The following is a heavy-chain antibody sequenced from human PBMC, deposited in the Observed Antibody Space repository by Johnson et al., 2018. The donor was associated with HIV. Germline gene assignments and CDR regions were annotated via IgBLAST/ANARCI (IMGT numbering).Heavy chain of an antibody. CDR3: AAGGGDCYPSHWGFCAFDI. CDR1: GLSFSNFG. V-gene: IGHV3-30*03. Sequence: QEKLVESGGGVVQPGKSVTLSCVGSGLSFSNFGIHWVRQAPGKGPEWVAVISFDGNLKKYADSVKGRFTISRDNSKNTLYLQMNSLRAEDTAVYYCAAGGGDCYPSHWGFCAFDIWGRGTMVTVSS. D-gene: IGHD2-21*01. J-gene: IGHJ3*02. CDR2: ISFDGNLK.